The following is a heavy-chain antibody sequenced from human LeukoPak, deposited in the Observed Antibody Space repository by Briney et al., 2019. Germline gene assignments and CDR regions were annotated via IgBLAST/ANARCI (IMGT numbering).Heavy chain of an antibody. CDR3: ARDPPYIAAASTNYYYGMDV. Sequence: PGGSLRLSCAASGFTVSSNYMSWVRQAPGKGLEWVSVIYSGGSTYYADSVKGRFTISRDNSKNTLYLQMNSLRAEDTAVYYCARDPPYIAAASTNYYYGMDVWGQGTTVTVSS. V-gene: IGHV3-53*01. CDR2: IYSGGST. J-gene: IGHJ6*02. CDR1: GFTVSSNY. D-gene: IGHD6-13*01.